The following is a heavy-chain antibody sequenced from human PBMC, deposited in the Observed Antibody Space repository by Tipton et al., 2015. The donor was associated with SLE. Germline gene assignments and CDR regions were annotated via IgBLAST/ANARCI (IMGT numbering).Heavy chain of an antibody. CDR1: GFTVSSNY. J-gene: IGHJ4*02. CDR2: LYSGGST. Sequence: SLRLSCVASGFTVSSNYMSWVRQAPGKGLDWVSVLYSGGSTYYTDSVKGRFTISRDNAKNSLFLQMNGLRVDDTAVYYCARGAPRISDFWGGYPLDYWGQGTLVTVSS. D-gene: IGHD3-3*01. V-gene: IGHV3-66*01. CDR3: ARGAPRISDFWGGYPLDY.